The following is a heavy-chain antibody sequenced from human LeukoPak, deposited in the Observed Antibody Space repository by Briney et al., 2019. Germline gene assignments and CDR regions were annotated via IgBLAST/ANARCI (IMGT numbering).Heavy chain of an antibody. CDR2: IIPIFGTA. Sequence: SVKVSCKASGGTFSSYAISWVRQAPGQGLEWMGGIIPIFGTANYAQKFQGRVTITTDESTSTAYMELSSLRSEDTAVYYCARAHQWELRIGYYYMDVWGKGITVTVSS. CDR3: ARAHQWELRIGYYYMDV. D-gene: IGHD1-26*01. J-gene: IGHJ6*03. V-gene: IGHV1-69*05. CDR1: GGTFSSYA.